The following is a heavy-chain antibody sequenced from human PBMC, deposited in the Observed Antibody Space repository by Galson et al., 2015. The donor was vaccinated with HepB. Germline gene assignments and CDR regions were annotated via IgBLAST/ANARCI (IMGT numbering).Heavy chain of an antibody. Sequence: SVKVSCKASGGTFSSYAISWVRQAPGQGLEWMGGIIPIFGTANYAQKFQGRVTITADESTSTAYMELSSLRSEDTAVYYCARGEGYCSSTSCYGSWFDPWGQGTLVTVSS. D-gene: IGHD2-2*01. V-gene: IGHV1-69*13. J-gene: IGHJ5*02. CDR3: ARGEGYCSSTSCYGSWFDP. CDR1: GGTFSSYA. CDR2: IIPIFGTA.